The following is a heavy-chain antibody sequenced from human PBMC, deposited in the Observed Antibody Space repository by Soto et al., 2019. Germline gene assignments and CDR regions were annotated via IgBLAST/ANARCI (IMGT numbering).Heavy chain of an antibody. D-gene: IGHD2-21*01. Sequence: GGSLRRSCLESGFTFDDHCVQWVMQLPGRGLEWVSGMSWNSGSIGYAESVKGRFTIFRDNAKNSLYLETNSLRQEDTALYYCVRDASSCGHLKDHWGQGVKVTVSS. CDR3: VRDASSCGHLKDH. J-gene: IGHJ4*02. CDR1: GFTFDDHC. V-gene: IGHV3-9*01. CDR2: MSWNSGSI.